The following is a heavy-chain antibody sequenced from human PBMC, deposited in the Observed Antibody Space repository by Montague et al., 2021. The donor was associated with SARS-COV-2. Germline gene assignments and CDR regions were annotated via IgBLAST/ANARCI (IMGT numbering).Heavy chain of an antibody. CDR2: INHSGST. J-gene: IGHJ5*02. Sequence: SETLSLTCAVYRGSFSDYYWTWIRQSPEKGLEWIGEINHSGSTNYNPSLKSRLTISVDTSKKQFSLKLNSMTAADTAVYYCARGADYDFWSGFLRYKWFDPWGLGTPVTVSS. CDR1: RGSFSDYY. CDR3: ARGADYDFWSGFLRYKWFDP. V-gene: IGHV4-34*01. D-gene: IGHD3-3*01.